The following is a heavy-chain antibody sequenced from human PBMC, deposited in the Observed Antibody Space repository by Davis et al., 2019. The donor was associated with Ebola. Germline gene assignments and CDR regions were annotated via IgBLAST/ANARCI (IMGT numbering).Heavy chain of an antibody. J-gene: IGHJ4*02. CDR3: ARAVFHEVLDY. CDR2: VSNSEREK. D-gene: IGHD3-3*01. Sequence: GESLKISCAASGFTFRNYAMHWVRQAPGKGLEWVAVVSNSEREKFYTDSVKGRFTISRDNSENTLYLQMNSLTADDTAVYYWARAVFHEVLDYWGQGTPVTVSS. CDR1: GFTFRNYA. V-gene: IGHV3-30*04.